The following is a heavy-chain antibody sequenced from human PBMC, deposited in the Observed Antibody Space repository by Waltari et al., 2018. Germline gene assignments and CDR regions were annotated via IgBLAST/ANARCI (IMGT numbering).Heavy chain of an antibody. J-gene: IGHJ6*01. V-gene: IGHV3-23*01. CDR1: GFTLITSA. CDR2: ITGTGGGPPYANSP. Sequence: VQVLESGGGLVQPGGSLRLSCVASGFTLITSAMSWVRQTPEKGLVWVATITGTGGGPPYANSPYYADSVTGRFTISRDNSKVTIYLQMSSLSADDAAVYYCATGSGMDVWGQGTTVTVSS. CDR3: ATGSGMDV.